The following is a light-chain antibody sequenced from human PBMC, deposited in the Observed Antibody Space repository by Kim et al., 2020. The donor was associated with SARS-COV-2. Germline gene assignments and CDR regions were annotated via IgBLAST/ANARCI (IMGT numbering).Light chain of an antibody. CDR2: GNN. CDR1: SLRSYY. CDR3: NSRDSSGNHVI. V-gene: IGLV3-19*01. J-gene: IGLJ2*01. Sequence: ALGQTVRITCQGDSLRSYYSSWYQQTPGQAPVLVIYGNNIRPSGIPDRFSGSTSGNTASLTITGAQAEDEAAYYCNSRDSSGNHVIFGGGTKLTVL.